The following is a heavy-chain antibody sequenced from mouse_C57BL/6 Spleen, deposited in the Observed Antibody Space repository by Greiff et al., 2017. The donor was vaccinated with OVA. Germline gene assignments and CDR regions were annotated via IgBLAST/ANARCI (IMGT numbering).Heavy chain of an antibody. Sequence: QVQLQQPGAELVKPGASVKLSCKASGYTFTSYWMHWVKQRPGRGLEWIGRIDPNSGGTKYNEKFKSKATLTVDKPSSTAYMQLSSLTSEDSAVDYCAREKGTTVVAPDYWGQGTTLTVSS. CDR3: AREKGTTVVAPDY. V-gene: IGHV1-72*01. CDR2: IDPNSGGT. J-gene: IGHJ2*01. D-gene: IGHD1-1*01. CDR1: GYTFTSYW.